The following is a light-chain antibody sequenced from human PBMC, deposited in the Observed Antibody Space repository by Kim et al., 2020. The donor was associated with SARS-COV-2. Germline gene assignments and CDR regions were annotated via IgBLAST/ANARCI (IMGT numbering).Light chain of an antibody. CDR3: QVWDSSDDHRVV. CDR2: YDS. V-gene: IGLV3-21*04. Sequence: PGKAARITCGGTSIGSKSVNWYQQKPGQAPVLVISYDSVRPSGIPGRFSGSNSGNTATVTISRVEAGDEANYYCQVWDSSDDHRVVFGGGTQLTVL. CDR1: SIGSKS. J-gene: IGLJ2*01.